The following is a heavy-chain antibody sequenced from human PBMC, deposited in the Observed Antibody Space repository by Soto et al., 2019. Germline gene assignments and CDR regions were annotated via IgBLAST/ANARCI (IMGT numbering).Heavy chain of an antibody. Sequence: GGSLRLSCAASGFTFDDYAMHWVRQAPGKGLEWVSGISWNSGSIGYADSVRGRFTISRDNAKNSLYLQMNSLRAEDTALYYCAKDLGYDSSGYPLDYWGQGTLVTVSS. CDR2: ISWNSGSI. D-gene: IGHD3-22*01. CDR3: AKDLGYDSSGYPLDY. V-gene: IGHV3-9*01. CDR1: GFTFDDYA. J-gene: IGHJ4*02.